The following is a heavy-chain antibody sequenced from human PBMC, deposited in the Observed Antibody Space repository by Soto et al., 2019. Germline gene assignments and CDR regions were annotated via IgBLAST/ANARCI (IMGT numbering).Heavy chain of an antibody. CDR3: ARSYDYFWSGYYYYYYGMDV. CDR2: IYPGDSDT. J-gene: IGHJ6*01. D-gene: IGHD3-3*01. Sequence: SLKVSCDVSGYCFGSYWICLVRQLPGKGLEWMGIIYPGDSDTRYSPSFQGQLTTSADKAISTAYLQLISLKATGTAIYYCARSYDYFWSGYYYYYYGMDVWGQGTTVTVSS. CDR1: GYCFGSYW. V-gene: IGHV5-51*01.